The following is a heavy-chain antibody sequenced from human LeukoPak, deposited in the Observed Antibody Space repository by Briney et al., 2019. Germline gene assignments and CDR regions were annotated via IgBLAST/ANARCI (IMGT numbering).Heavy chain of an antibody. V-gene: IGHV3-74*01. Sequence: PGGSLRLSRAASGFTFSSYWMHWGSQAPGEGLVWVSRINSDGSSTSYADSVKGRFTISRDNAKNTLYLQMNSLRAEDTAVYYCARDQRALNWFDPWGQGTLVTVSS. CDR1: GFTFSSYW. CDR2: INSDGSST. J-gene: IGHJ5*02. CDR3: ARDQRALNWFDP.